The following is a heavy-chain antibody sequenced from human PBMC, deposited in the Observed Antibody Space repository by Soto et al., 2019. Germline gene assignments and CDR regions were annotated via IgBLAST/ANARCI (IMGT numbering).Heavy chain of an antibody. D-gene: IGHD2-15*01. V-gene: IGHV3-23*01. Sequence: DVQLLESGGGLVQPEGSLRLSCAASGFTFSSYAMGWVRQGPGKGLEWVAVVSIGGSTHYADSVRGRFTISRDNSKNTLALQMNSLTAEATAVYFCANRSGAGGQFDYWGQGALVTVSS. CDR3: ANRSGAGGQFDY. J-gene: IGHJ4*02. CDR2: VSIGGST. CDR1: GFTFSSYA.